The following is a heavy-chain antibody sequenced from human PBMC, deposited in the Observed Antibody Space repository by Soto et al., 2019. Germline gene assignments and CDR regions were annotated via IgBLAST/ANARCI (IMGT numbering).Heavy chain of an antibody. Sequence: QVQLVQSGAEVKKPGSSVKVSCKAYGGTFSIYTISWVRQAPGQGLEWMGRIIPIIGTATYARKFQGRVTITADKSTNIAYMDLSSLRSEDTAVYYCARASAYSSGSQINYGIDVWGQGTTVTVSS. D-gene: IGHD6-19*01. CDR2: IIPIIGTA. CDR3: ARASAYSSGSQINYGIDV. J-gene: IGHJ6*02. CDR1: GGTFSIYT. V-gene: IGHV1-69*08.